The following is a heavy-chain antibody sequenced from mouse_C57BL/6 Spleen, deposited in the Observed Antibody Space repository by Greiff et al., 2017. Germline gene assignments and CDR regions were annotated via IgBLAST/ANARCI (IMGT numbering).Heavy chain of an antibody. CDR2: IYPGDGDT. Sequence: QVQLQQSGAELVKPGASVKISCKASGYAFSSYWMNWVKQRPGKGLEWIGQIYPGDGDTNYNGKFKGKATLTADKSSSTAYMQLSSLTSEDSAVYYCAREDTTVVYFDYWGQGTTLTVSS. D-gene: IGHD1-1*01. CDR3: AREDTTVVYFDY. V-gene: IGHV1-80*01. J-gene: IGHJ2*01. CDR1: GYAFSSYW.